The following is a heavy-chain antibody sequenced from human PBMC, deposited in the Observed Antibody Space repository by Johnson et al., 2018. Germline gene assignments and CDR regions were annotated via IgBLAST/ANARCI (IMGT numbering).Heavy chain of an antibody. Sequence: QVQLQESGPGLVKPSETLSLTCTVSGGSISSYYWSWIRQPPGKGLEWIGYIYYSGSTDYNPSLKSRVTISVDTSKRHFSLMLSSVTASDTAVSYCARWRSGLYSVLDHYDYMDVGGKGTTVTVSS. J-gene: IGHJ6*03. CDR3: ARWRSGLYSVLDHYDYMDV. V-gene: IGHV4-59*01. CDR1: GGSISSYY. D-gene: IGHD1-26*01. CDR2: IYYSGST.